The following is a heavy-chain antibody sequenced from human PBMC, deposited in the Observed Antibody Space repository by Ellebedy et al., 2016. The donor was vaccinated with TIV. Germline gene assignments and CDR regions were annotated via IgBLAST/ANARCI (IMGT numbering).Heavy chain of an antibody. CDR2: ISATSDTI. Sequence: GESLKISCAASGFAFSNSGMNWVRQAPGKGLQWLSDISATSDTIFYADSVKGRFTISRDNAGNSLYLQMSSLRAEDSALYYCARGLPMGNSGCDFWGRGTLVTVSS. CDR1: GFAFSNSG. D-gene: IGHD6-19*01. V-gene: IGHV3-48*01. J-gene: IGHJ4*02. CDR3: ARGLPMGNSGCDF.